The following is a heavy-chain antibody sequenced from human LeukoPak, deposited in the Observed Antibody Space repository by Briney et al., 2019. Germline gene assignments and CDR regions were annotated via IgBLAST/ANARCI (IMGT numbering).Heavy chain of an antibody. D-gene: IGHD2-2*01. Sequence: ASVKVSCKASGGTFSSYAISWVRQAPGQGLEWMGGIIPIFGTANYAQKFQGRVTITTDESTSTAYMELSSLRSEDTAVYYCVRDGKFCSSTNCYLRGSHWYDPWGQGTPVTVSS. CDR2: IIPIFGTA. V-gene: IGHV1-69*05. CDR3: VRDGKFCSSTNCYLRGSHWYDP. J-gene: IGHJ5*02. CDR1: GGTFSSYA.